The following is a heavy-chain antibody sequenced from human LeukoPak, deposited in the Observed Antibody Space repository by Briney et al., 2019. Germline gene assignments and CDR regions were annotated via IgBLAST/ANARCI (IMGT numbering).Heavy chain of an antibody. CDR3: AHKWRLHREAYFDY. Sequence: SGPTLVKPTQTLTLTCTFSGFSLSTSGVGVGWIRQPPGKALEWLALIYWDDDKRYSPSLKSRLTITKDTSKNQVVLTMTNMDPVDTATYYCAHKWRLHREAYFDYWGQGTLVTVSS. CDR1: GFSLSTSGVG. J-gene: IGHJ4*02. CDR2: IYWDDDK. D-gene: IGHD1-14*01. V-gene: IGHV2-5*02.